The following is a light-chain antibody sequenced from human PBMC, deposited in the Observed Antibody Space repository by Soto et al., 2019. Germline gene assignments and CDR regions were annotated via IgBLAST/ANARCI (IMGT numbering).Light chain of an antibody. CDR2: GAS. J-gene: IGKJ1*01. Sequence: VVLTQSPATLSVSPGEGATLSCRASQSIRSSLAWYQQKPGQAPRLLMYGASSRATGIPDRFSGSASGTDFTLTISRLEPEDFAVYYCQQYGGSPRTFGQGTKV. CDR3: QQYGGSPRT. V-gene: IGKV3-20*01. CDR1: QSIRSS.